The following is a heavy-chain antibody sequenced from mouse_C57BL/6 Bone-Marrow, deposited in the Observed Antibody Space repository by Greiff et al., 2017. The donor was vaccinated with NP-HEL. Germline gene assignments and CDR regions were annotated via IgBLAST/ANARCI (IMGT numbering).Heavy chain of an antibody. CDR3: ARDESYGNGFAY. CDR1: GFTFSDFY. V-gene: IGHV7-1*01. Sequence: EVNLVESGGGLVQSGRSLRLSCATSGFTFSDFYMEWVRQAPGKGLEWIAASRNKANDYTTEYSASVKGRFIVSRDTSQSILYLQMNALRAEDTAIYYCARDESYGNGFAYWGQGTLVTVSA. J-gene: IGHJ3*01. CDR2: SRNKANDYTT. D-gene: IGHD2-1*01.